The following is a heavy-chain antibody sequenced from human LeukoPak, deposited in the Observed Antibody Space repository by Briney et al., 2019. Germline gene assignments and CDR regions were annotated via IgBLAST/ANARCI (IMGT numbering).Heavy chain of an antibody. CDR3: AKATYYYDSSGYYYAEYFQH. Sequence: GRSLRLSCAASGFTFSSYAMHWVRQAPGKGLEWVAVISYDGSNKYYADSVKGRFTISRDNSKNTLYLQMNSLRAEDTAVYYCAKATYYYDSSGYYYAEYFQHWGQGTLVTVSS. J-gene: IGHJ1*01. V-gene: IGHV3-30-3*01. CDR2: ISYDGSNK. CDR1: GFTFSSYA. D-gene: IGHD3-22*01.